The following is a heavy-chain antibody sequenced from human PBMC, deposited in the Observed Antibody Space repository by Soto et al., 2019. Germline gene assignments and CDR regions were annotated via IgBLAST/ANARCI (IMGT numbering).Heavy chain of an antibody. Sequence: SETLSLTCTVSGGSISSYYWSWIRQPPGKGLEWIGYIYYSGSTNYNPSLKSRVTISVDTSKNQFSLKLSSVTAADTAVYYCARVPVLFNPLYFDYWGQGTLVTVSS. CDR3: ARVPVLFNPLYFDY. V-gene: IGHV4-59*01. J-gene: IGHJ4*02. D-gene: IGHD2-21*01. CDR1: GGSISSYY. CDR2: IYYSGST.